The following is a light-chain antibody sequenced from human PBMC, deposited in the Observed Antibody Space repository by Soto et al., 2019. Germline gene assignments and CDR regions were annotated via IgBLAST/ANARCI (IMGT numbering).Light chain of an antibody. V-gene: IGKV3D-15*01. CDR3: QQYNNWPPRYT. CDR2: DAS. J-gene: IGKJ2*01. CDR1: HSVSSN. Sequence: EIVMTQSPATLSVSPGERATLSCRASHSVSSNLAWYQQKPGQAPRLLIYDASTRATDIPARFSGSGSRTEFTLTISSLQSEDFAVYYCQQYNNWPPRYTFGQGTKLEIK.